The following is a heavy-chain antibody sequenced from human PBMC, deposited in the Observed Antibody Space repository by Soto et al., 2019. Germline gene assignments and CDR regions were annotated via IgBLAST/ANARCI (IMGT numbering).Heavy chain of an antibody. CDR2: INHSGRT. D-gene: IGHD1-26*01. J-gene: IGHJ4*02. V-gene: IGHV4-34*01. Sequence: QVQLQQWGAGLLKPSETLSLTCAVYGESFRGYYWSWIRQPPGKGLEWIGEINHSGRTSYNSSLKSRVTISVDTSKNQFSLHLNSVTAADTAVYYCARAPKSGSYYRYWGQGTLVTVSS. CDR3: ARAPKSGSYYRY. CDR1: GESFRGYY.